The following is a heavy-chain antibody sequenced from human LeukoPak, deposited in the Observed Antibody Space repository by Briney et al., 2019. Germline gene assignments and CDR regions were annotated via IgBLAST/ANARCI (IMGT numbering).Heavy chain of an antibody. CDR3: ARENERAAADRYYYYYYMDV. CDR2: IEQNGNEK. D-gene: IGHD6-13*01. CDR1: GFTISSYW. V-gene: IGHV3-7*01. J-gene: IGHJ6*03. Sequence: QPEGSLRLSCAASGFTISSYWMTWVRQAPGKRPEWVANIEQNGNEKYHVDSLKGRFTISRDNAKNSLYLQMNSLRVEDTAVYYCARENERAAADRYYYYYYMDVWGKGTTVTVSS.